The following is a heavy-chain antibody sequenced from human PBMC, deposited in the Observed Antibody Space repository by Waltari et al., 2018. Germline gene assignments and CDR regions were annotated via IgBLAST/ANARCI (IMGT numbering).Heavy chain of an antibody. CDR3: AREINWNDGGRFFDY. J-gene: IGHJ4*02. Sequence: FSTYLMHWVRQAPGKGLEWVSRINSDGSSAIYADSVKGRFTSSRDNAKNTLYLQMNSLRAEDTALYYCAREINWNDGGRFFDYWGQGTLVTVSS. CDR2: INSDGSSA. D-gene: IGHD1-20*01. V-gene: IGHV3-74*01. CDR1: FSTYL.